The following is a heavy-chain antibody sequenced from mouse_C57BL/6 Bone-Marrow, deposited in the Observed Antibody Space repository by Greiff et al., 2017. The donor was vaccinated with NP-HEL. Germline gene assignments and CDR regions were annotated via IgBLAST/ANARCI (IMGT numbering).Heavy chain of an antibody. CDR2: IYPGDGDT. D-gene: IGHD2-4*01. V-gene: IGHV1-82*01. J-gene: IGHJ2*01. CDR3: ARYDYDEYYFDY. Sequence: QVQLQQSGPELVKPGASVKISCKASGYAFSSSWMNWVKQRPGKGLEWIGRIYPGDGDTNYNGKFKGKATLTADKSSSTAYMQLSSLTSEDSAVYFCARYDYDEYYFDYWGQGTTLTVSS. CDR1: GYAFSSSW.